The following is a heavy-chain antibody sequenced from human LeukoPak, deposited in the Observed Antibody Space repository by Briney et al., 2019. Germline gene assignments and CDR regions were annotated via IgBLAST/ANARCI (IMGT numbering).Heavy chain of an antibody. CDR1: GCTFRGCG. Sequence: GWSLRLSCAASGCTFRGCGMRWVRQAPGKGLEWVSAISGSGGSTYYADSVKGRFTISRDNSKNTLYLQMNSLRAEDTAVYYCAKDRGYSGYDSPSWAYWGQGTLVTVSS. CDR3: AKDRGYSGYDSPSWAY. CDR2: ISGSGGST. D-gene: IGHD5-12*01. V-gene: IGHV3-23*01. J-gene: IGHJ4*02.